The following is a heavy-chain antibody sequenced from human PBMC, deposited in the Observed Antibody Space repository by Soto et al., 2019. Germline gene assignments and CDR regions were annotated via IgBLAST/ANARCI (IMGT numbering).Heavy chain of an antibody. CDR2: ISSSGSTI. D-gene: IGHD3-16*01. CDR3: VRVMVLSGGYAL. Sequence: PGGARRLSCAGSGCTFTDYYISLIRQPPGKGLEWVSYISSSGSTIYYADSVKGRFTISKDNAKNSLYLQMNSLRAEDTAVYYCVRVMVLSGGYALWGHGTL. V-gene: IGHV3-11*01. CDR1: GCTFTDYY. J-gene: IGHJ4*01.